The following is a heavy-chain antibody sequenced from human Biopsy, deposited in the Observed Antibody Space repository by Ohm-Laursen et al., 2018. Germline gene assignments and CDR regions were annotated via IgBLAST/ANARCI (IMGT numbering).Heavy chain of an antibody. V-gene: IGHV3-9*01. D-gene: IGHD6-25*01. Sequence: SLRLSCAASGFIFSDYGMHWVRQAPGKGLEWVSGISGSSNYIIYADSVRGRFTISRDNAESSLYLQMNSLRSEDTAFYYCTKRRTAVRPFDSWGHGTLVIVSS. CDR2: ISGSSNYI. CDR3: TKRRTAVRPFDS. J-gene: IGHJ4*01. CDR1: GFIFSDYG.